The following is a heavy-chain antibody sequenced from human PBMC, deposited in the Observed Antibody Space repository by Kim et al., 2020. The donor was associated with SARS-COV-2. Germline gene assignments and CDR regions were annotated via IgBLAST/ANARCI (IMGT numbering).Heavy chain of an antibody. J-gene: IGHJ4*02. CDR3: ARGRVIAAARYFDY. Sequence: SETLSLTCTVSGVSVGSSAYYWGWFRQPPGKGLEWIGSIYYSGITYYNPSLKSRVTISLDTSKNQFPLKLSSVTAADTAVYYCARGRVIAAARYFDYWGQGTLVTVSS. V-gene: IGHV4-39*06. CDR1: GVSVGSSAYY. D-gene: IGHD6-13*01. CDR2: IYYSGIT.